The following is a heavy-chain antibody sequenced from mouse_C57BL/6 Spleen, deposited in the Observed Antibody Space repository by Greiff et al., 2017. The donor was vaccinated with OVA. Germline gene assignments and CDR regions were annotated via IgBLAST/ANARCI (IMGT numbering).Heavy chain of an antibody. Sequence: EVKVVESGPELVKPGASVKIPCKASGYTFTDYNMDWVKQSHGKSLEWIGDINPNNGGTIYNQKFKGKATLTVDKSSSTAYMELRSLTSEDTAVYYCARPQLGYYAMDYWGQGTSVTVSS. J-gene: IGHJ4*01. V-gene: IGHV1-18*01. D-gene: IGHD3-1*01. CDR3: ARPQLGYYAMDY. CDR2: INPNNGGT. CDR1: GYTFTDYN.